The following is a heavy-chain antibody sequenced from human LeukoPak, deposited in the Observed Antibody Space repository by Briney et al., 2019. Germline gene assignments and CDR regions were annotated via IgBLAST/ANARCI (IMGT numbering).Heavy chain of an antibody. Sequence: GGSLRLSCAASGFTFSSYSMNWVRQAPGKGLEWVSYISSSSSTIYYADSVKGRFTISRDNAKNSLYLQVNSLRAEDTAVYYCARDDSTIFGVVIAPMDVWGQGTTVTVSS. CDR2: ISSSSSTI. CDR3: ARDDSTIFGVVIAPMDV. CDR1: GFTFSSYS. V-gene: IGHV3-48*01. J-gene: IGHJ6*02. D-gene: IGHD3-3*01.